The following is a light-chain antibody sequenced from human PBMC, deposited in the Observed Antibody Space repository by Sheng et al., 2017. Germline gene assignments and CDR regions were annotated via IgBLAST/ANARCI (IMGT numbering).Light chain of an antibody. CDR3: QQRSNWPPLI. CDR1: QSFSNY. J-gene: IGKJ4*01. CDR2: DAS. V-gene: IGKV3-11*01. Sequence: EIVLTQSPATLSLSPGERATLSCRASQSFSNYLAWYQQKPGQAPRLLIYDASTRATGIPARFSGRASGTDFTLTISRLEPEDFAVYYCQQRSNWPPLIFGGGTRVTIK.